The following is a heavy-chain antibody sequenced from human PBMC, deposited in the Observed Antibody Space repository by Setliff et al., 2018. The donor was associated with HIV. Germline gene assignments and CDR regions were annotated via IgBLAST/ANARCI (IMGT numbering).Heavy chain of an antibody. CDR3: ARVPTVVTFYYYMDV. CDR2: IYTSGST. D-gene: IGHD4-17*01. J-gene: IGHJ6*03. V-gene: IGHV4-61*02. CDR1: GGSISSGSYY. Sequence: PSETLSLTCTVSGGSISSGSYYWSWIRQPAGKGLEWIGRIYTSGSTNYNPSLKSRVTISVDTSKNQISLKLSSVTAADTAVYYCARVPTVVTFYYYMDVWGKGTTVTVSS.